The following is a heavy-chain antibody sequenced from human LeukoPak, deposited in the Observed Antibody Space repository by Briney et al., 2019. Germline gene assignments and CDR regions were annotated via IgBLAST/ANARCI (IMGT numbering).Heavy chain of an antibody. CDR1: SYTFTSYG. CDR3: AREYSSTYYFDY. Sequence: ASVKVSCKASSYTFTSYGISWVRQAPGQGLEWMGWISAYNGNTNYAQKLQGRVTMTTDTSTSTAYMELRSLRSDDTAVYYCAREYSSTYYFDYWGQGTLVTVSS. J-gene: IGHJ4*02. CDR2: ISAYNGNT. V-gene: IGHV1-18*01. D-gene: IGHD6-13*01.